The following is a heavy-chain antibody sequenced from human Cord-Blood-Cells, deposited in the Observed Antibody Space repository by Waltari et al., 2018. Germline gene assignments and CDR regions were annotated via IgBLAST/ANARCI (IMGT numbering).Heavy chain of an antibody. CDR2: IYPCDSDA. V-gene: IGHV5-51*01. CDR3: ARHHTTGGSDY. J-gene: IGHJ4*02. D-gene: IGHD2-8*02. Sequence: EVGLPQSHAETTSRRSSLKISCTGPGYTGTSSCVVSVRQVPGKGLEWMGIIYPCDSDARYSPSFQGQVTIPADKSISTAYLQWSSLKASDTAMYYCARHHTTGGSDYWGQGTLVTVSS. CDR1: GYTGTSSC.